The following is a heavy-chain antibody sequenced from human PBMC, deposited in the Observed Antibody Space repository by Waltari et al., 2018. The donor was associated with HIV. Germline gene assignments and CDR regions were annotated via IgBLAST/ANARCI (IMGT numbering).Heavy chain of an antibody. CDR2: NSSTSSFI. D-gene: IGHD3-3*01. V-gene: IGHV3-21*01. CDR3: ASEDFWSGPHN. CDR1: GFTFNTFC. Sequence: EVQLVESGGGLVKPGGSLRLSCVVSGFTFNTFCMKWVRQAPGKGMEWVSFNSSTSSFIYYAVSVKGRFTISRENGKNSLYLQINNQRVEDTAVYYGASEDFWSGPHNWGQGTLVTVSS. J-gene: IGHJ4*02.